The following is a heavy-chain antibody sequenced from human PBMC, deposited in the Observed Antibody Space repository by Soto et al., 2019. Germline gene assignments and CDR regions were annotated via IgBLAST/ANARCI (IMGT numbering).Heavy chain of an antibody. Sequence: SETLSLTCTVSGGSISSGGYYWSWIRQHPGKGLEWIGYIYYSGSTNYNPSLKSRVTISVDTSKNQFSLKLSSVTAADTAVYYCARHRYYDFGIGPSDYWGQGTLVTVSS. CDR2: IYYSGST. CDR3: ARHRYYDFGIGPSDY. D-gene: IGHD3-3*01. J-gene: IGHJ4*02. V-gene: IGHV4-61*08. CDR1: GGSISSGGYY.